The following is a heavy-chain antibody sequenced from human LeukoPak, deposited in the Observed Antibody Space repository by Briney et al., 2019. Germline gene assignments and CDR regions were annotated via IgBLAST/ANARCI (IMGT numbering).Heavy chain of an antibody. J-gene: IGHJ6*02. CDR2: ISYDGTNK. D-gene: IGHD3-10*01. CDR3: AKAVGFGEAYGVDV. Sequence: GRSLRLSCAASGFTFSNYAIHWIRQGPGKGLKWVAIISYDGTNKYYADSVKGRFSISRDNSKNTLYLQMNSLRPEDTAVYYCAKAVGFGEAYGVDVWGQGTTVTVSS. CDR1: GFTFSNYA. V-gene: IGHV3-30*18.